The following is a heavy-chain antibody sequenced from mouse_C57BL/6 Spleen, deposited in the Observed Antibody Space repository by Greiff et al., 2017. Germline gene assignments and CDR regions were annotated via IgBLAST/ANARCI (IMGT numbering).Heavy chain of an antibody. CDR2: ISSGGSYP. CDR1: GFTFSSYG. J-gene: IGHJ1*03. Sequence: EVHLVESGGDLVKPGGSLKLSCAASGFTFSSYGMSWVRQTPDKRLEWVATISSGGSYPYYPDSVKGRFTISRDNAKNTLYLQMSSLKSEDTAMYYCARHQIPPHYYGSSSNWYFDVWGTGTTVTVSS. D-gene: IGHD1-1*01. CDR3: ARHQIPPHYYGSSSNWYFDV. V-gene: IGHV5-6*01.